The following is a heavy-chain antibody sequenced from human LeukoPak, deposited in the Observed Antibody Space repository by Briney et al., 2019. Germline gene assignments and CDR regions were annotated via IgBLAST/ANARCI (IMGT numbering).Heavy chain of an antibody. CDR2: IYSGGST. V-gene: IGHV3-53*01. D-gene: IGHD5-12*01. CDR3: ARGRGYSGYEYFDY. J-gene: IGHJ4*02. CDR1: GFTVSSNY. Sequence: GGSLRLSCAASGFTVSSNYMSWVRQAPGKGLEWVSVIYSGGSTYYADPVKGRFTISRDNSKNTLYLQMNSLRAEDTAVYYCARGRGYSGYEYFDYWGQGTLVTVSS.